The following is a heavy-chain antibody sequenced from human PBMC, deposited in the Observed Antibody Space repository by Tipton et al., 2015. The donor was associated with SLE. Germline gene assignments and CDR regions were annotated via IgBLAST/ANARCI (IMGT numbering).Heavy chain of an antibody. J-gene: IGHJ4*02. CDR1: GFSISSGYH. CDR3: ARDEYRYDATGYHLLGHFDF. CDR2: IYHSGST. V-gene: IGHV4-38-2*02. D-gene: IGHD3-22*01. Sequence: GLVKPSETLSLMCTVSGFSISSGYHWGWIRQSPGKGLEWIGSIYHSGSTFHNPSLKRRVTMSIDTSKNQFSLNLSSVTAADTAVYYCARDEYRYDATGYHLLGHFDFWGQGTLLTVSS.